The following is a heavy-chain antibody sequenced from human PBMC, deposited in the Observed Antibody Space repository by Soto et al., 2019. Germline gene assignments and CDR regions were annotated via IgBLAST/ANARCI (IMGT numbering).Heavy chain of an antibody. CDR2: ISYDGSNK. Sequence: PGGSLRLSCAASGFTFSSYGMHWVRQAPGKGLEWVAVISYDGSNKYYADSVKGRFTISRDNSKNTLYLQMNSLRAEDTAVYYCAKCTRDIVVVPAAMMSPGEDYMDVWGKGTTVTVSS. D-gene: IGHD2-2*01. CDR1: GFTFSSYG. J-gene: IGHJ6*03. CDR3: AKCTRDIVVVPAAMMSPGEDYMDV. V-gene: IGHV3-30*18.